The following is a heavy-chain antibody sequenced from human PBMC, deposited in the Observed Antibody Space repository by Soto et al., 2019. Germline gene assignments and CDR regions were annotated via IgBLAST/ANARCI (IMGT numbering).Heavy chain of an antibody. CDR3: VRNSGDFDM. D-gene: IGHD4-17*01. J-gene: IGHJ3*02. Sequence: QVQLQESGPGLVKPSETLSLTCSVSGVSIRGYWWNWIRQPPGKGLEWIGWIYHTGCTNYNPSLEGRSTNSKDTSKHQFSLKLSSGPAADTAVYYCVRNSGDFDMWGQGTMVTVS. CDR1: GVSIRGYW. CDR2: IYHTGCT. V-gene: IGHV4-59*01.